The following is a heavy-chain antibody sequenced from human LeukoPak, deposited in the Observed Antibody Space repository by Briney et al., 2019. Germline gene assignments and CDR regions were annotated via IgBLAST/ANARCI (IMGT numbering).Heavy chain of an antibody. Sequence: GGSLRLSCAASVFTFSGSWMAWVRQAPGKGLEWVANMNQDGSEKNYVDSVKGRFTISRDNAKNSLYVQMNSLRAEDTAVYYCAKLAAAGFDYWGQGTLVTVSS. D-gene: IGHD6-13*01. CDR2: MNQDGSEK. V-gene: IGHV3-7*01. CDR3: AKLAAAGFDY. J-gene: IGHJ4*02. CDR1: VFTFSGSW.